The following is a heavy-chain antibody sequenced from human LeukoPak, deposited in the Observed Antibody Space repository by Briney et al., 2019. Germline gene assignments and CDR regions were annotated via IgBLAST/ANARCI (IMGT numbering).Heavy chain of an antibody. CDR2: IRGDAGST. D-gene: IGHD6-19*01. CDR3: AKDVVLSGWDFVH. J-gene: IGHJ1*01. V-gene: IGHV3-23*01. Sequence: AGGSLRLSCAASGFTFSSYAMTWVRQAPGKGLEWVSSIRGDAGSTYYADSVRGRFTISRDNSKNTVYLQMNSLRAEVTAVYYCAKDVVLSGWDFVHWGQGTLVTVSS. CDR1: GFTFSSYA.